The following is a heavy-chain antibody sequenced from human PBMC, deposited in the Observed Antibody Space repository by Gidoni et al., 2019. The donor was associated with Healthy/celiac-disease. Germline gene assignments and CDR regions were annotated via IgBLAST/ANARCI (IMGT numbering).Heavy chain of an antibody. CDR1: GYTINSYY. J-gene: IGHJ4*02. CDR3: ARSKGVAADY. CDR2: INPSGGST. V-gene: IGHV1-46*02. D-gene: IGHD6-19*01. Sequence: HVQLVQSGAEVKKPGASVKDSCTESGYTINSYYMHCVRQAPGQGLEWMGIINPSGGSTSYAQKFQGRVTMTRDTSTSTGYMELSSLRSEDTAVYYCARSKGVAADYWGQGTLVTVSS.